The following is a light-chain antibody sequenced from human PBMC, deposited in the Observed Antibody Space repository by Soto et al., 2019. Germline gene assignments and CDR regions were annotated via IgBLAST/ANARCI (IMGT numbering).Light chain of an antibody. Sequence: DIQLTQSPSTLSASVGDRVTITCRASQSLNNRLAWYQQKPGKAPKLLIYDASTLESGVSSRFSGTGSETECTLTITDLQADDLATYFCHQYKTYSTFGQVAKVDI. V-gene: IGKV1-5*01. CDR1: QSLNNR. CDR3: HQYKTYST. CDR2: DAS. J-gene: IGKJ1*01.